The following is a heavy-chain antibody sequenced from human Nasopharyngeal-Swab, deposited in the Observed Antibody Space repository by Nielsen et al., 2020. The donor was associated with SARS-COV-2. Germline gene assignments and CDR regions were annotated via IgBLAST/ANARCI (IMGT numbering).Heavy chain of an antibody. CDR3: GRDGSNKWGIKTDY. Sequence: ESLKISCAASGFTFSIYSMNWVRQAPGKGLEWVAYISSSSSTIYYADSVKGRFTISRDNAKNSLYLQMNSLRAEDTAVYYCGRDGSNKWGIKTDYWGQGTLVTVSS. CDR2: ISSSSSTI. D-gene: IGHD1-26*01. J-gene: IGHJ4*02. V-gene: IGHV3-48*01. CDR1: GFTFSIYS.